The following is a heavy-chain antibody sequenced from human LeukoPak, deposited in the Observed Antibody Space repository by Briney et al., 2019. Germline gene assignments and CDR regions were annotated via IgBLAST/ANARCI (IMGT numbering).Heavy chain of an antibody. CDR1: GYTFTGYY. CDR2: INPNSGGT. Sequence: ASVKVSCKASGYTFTGYYMHWVRQAPGQGLEWVGWINPNSGGTNSAQKFQGSVTMTRDTSINTAYMELNRLRSDDTAVYYCARGHDSSSLYSPHDYWGQGTLVTVSS. J-gene: IGHJ4*02. D-gene: IGHD6-13*01. CDR3: ARGHDSSSLYSPHDY. V-gene: IGHV1-2*02.